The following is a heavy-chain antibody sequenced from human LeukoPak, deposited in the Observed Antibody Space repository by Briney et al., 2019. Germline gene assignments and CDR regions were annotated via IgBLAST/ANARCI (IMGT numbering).Heavy chain of an antibody. Sequence: GGSLRLSCAASGFTFSSYAMSWVRQAPGKGLEWVSAISGSGGSTYYADSVKGRFTISRDNSKNTLYLQMNSLRAEDTAVYYCAGNWDGDYFSYYYGMDVWGQGTTVTVSS. CDR2: ISGSGGST. V-gene: IGHV3-23*01. D-gene: IGHD4-17*01. CDR3: AGNWDGDYFSYYYGMDV. J-gene: IGHJ6*02. CDR1: GFTFSSYA.